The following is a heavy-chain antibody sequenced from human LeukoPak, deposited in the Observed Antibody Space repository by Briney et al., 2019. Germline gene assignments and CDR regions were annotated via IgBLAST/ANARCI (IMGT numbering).Heavy chain of an antibody. Sequence: GGSLRLSCAASGFTFSDFYMSWIRQAPGKGLEWVSYISSGVSTIYYADSVKGRFTMSRDNAKNSLDLQMNSLRAEDTAVYYCARDYGVRRGYDPGSLYYFDYWGQGTLVTVSS. V-gene: IGHV3-11*01. CDR1: GFTFSDFY. D-gene: IGHD5-12*01. CDR2: ISSGVSTI. J-gene: IGHJ4*02. CDR3: ARDYGVRRGYDPGSLYYFDY.